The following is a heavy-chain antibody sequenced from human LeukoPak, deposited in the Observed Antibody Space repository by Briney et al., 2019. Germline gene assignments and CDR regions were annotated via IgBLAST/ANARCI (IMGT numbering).Heavy chain of an antibody. J-gene: IGHJ4*02. D-gene: IGHD3-22*01. CDR3: AKMGPGAYYYDSSDFDF. CDR2: ISGYGYNT. CDR1: GLTFRNYA. V-gene: IGHV3-23*01. Sequence: GSLRLSCAASGLTFRNYAMSWVRQAPEKGLEWVSAISGYGYNTYYADSVQGRFTISRDNSKNTLYLQMNSLRAEDTAVYYCAKMGPGAYYYDSSDFDFWGQGTLVTVSS.